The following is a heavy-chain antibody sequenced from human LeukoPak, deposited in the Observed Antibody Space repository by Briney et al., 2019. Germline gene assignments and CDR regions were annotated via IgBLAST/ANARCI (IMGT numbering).Heavy chain of an antibody. CDR3: ARVPPAAKAFDY. CDR2: IYYSGST. D-gene: IGHD2-2*01. V-gene: IGHV4-59*01. CDR1: GGSISSYY. Sequence: SETLSLTCTASGGSISSYYWSWIRQPPGKGLEWIGYIYYSGSTNYNPSLKSRVTISVETSKNQFSLKLSSVTAADTAVYYCARVPPAAKAFDYWGQGTLVTVSS. J-gene: IGHJ4*02.